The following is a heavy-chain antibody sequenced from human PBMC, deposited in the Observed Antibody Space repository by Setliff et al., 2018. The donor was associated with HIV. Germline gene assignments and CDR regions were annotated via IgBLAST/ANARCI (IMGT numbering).Heavy chain of an antibody. V-gene: IGHV3-73*01. CDR1: GFTFSGSP. CDR2: IKTRADNYAT. J-gene: IGHJ4*02. D-gene: IGHD1-26*01. Sequence: GGSLRLSCAASGFTFSGSPIHWVRQASGKGLEWLGRIKTRADNYATAYAPSVKDRFTIFRDDSKNTAYLQMTRLKIEDTAVYYCTRRGADNGGYPDYWGQGTLVTVSS. CDR3: TRRGADNGGYPDY.